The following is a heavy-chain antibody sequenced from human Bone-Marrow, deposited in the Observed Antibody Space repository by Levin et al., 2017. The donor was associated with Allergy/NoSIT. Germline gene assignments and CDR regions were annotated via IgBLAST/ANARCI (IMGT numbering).Heavy chain of an antibody. V-gene: IGHV3-7*04. CDR3: VRGEYTSGL. J-gene: IGHJ4*02. Sequence: GESLKISCAASGFTFSSYWMTWVRQAPGKGQEWVANIKHDGSESFYVDFVKGRFTISRDNAKKSLYLQMNSLRADDTAVYYCVRGEYTSGLWGQGTLVTVSS. CDR2: IKHDGSES. D-gene: IGHD6-19*01. CDR1: GFTFSSYW.